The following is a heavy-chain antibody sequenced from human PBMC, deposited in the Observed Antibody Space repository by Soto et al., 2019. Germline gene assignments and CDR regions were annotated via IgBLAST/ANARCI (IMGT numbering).Heavy chain of an antibody. CDR3: AGGAAHTPTWMGA. D-gene: IGHD2-15*01. Sequence: QVQLVQSGAEVKKPGSSMKVSCKASGGAFSGYTFNWVRQAPGQGLEWMGRLIPAVGQANNAQKFQGRLTITADEAASTVYMELTSLTSEDTAVYFCAGGAAHTPTWMGAWGQGTLVTVSS. CDR2: LIPAVGQA. V-gene: IGHV1-69*08. J-gene: IGHJ5*02. CDR1: GGAFSGYT.